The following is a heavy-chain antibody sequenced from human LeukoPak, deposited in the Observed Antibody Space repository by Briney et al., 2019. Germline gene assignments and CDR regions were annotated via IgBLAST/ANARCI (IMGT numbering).Heavy chain of an antibody. CDR2: ISGSGLRT. J-gene: IGHJ4*02. CDR1: GFTFSKYA. D-gene: IGHD1-26*01. V-gene: IGHV3-23*01. CDR3: AQEVGSTYPTFDY. Sequence: GGSLRLSCTASGFTFSKYAMTWVRQAPGTGLELVSHISGSGLRTYYADSVKGRFTTSRDNSKNTLYLQMNSLRAEDTAVYYCAQEVGSTYPTFDYWGPGTLVTVSS.